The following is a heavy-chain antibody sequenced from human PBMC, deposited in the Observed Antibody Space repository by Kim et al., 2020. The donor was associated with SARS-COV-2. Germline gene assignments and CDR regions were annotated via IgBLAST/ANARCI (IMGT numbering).Heavy chain of an antibody. CDR3: ARGPPVGRLQFWLHPFYYLDY. CDR1: GGSFNGYY. D-gene: IGHD4-4*01. Sequence: SETLSLTCALYGGSFNGYYWSWIRQPPGKGLEWIGEINHSGSTHFHPSLESRVTISLDPSKNQLSLRLTSVTAADTAVYYCARGPPVGRLQFWLHPFYYLDYWGLGTLVTVSS. J-gene: IGHJ4*02. V-gene: IGHV4-34*01. CDR2: INHSGST.